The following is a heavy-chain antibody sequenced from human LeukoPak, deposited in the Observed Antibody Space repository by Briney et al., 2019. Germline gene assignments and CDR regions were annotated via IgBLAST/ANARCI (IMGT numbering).Heavy chain of an antibody. Sequence: TSETLSLTCTVSGGSISSNNYYWGWIRQPPGKGLEWIGSIYSSGSTSYSPSLKSRVTISVDTPKNQFSLKLSSVTAADTAVYYCARNQSTSRETYFDYWGQGTLVTVSS. CDR2: IYSSGST. J-gene: IGHJ4*02. D-gene: IGHD1-26*01. CDR1: GGSISSNNYY. CDR3: ARNQSTSRETYFDY. V-gene: IGHV4-39*01.